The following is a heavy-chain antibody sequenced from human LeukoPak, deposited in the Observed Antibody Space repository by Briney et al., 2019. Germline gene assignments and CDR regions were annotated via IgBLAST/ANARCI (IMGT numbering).Heavy chain of an antibody. Sequence: PSETLSLTRTVSGGSISSGGYYWSWIRPHPGKGLEWIGYIYYSGSTYYNPSLKSRVTISVDTSKNQFSLKLSFVTAAETAVYYCARQSSGYFDYWGQGTLVTVSS. J-gene: IGHJ4*02. CDR1: GGSISSGGYY. V-gene: IGHV4-31*03. D-gene: IGHD3-22*01. CDR3: ARQSSGYFDY. CDR2: IYYSGST.